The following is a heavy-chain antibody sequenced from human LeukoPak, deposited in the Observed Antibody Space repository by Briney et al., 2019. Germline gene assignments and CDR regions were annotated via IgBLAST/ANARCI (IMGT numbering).Heavy chain of an antibody. J-gene: IGHJ4*02. D-gene: IGHD3-10*01. CDR1: GFTFSSYA. V-gene: IGHV3-23*01. CDR3: AKVSIIMVRGGSFDY. CDR2: ISGSGGST. Sequence: GGSLRLSCAASGFTFSSYAMSWVRQAPGKGLEWVSAISGSGGSTYYADSVKGRFTISRGNSKNTLYLQMNSLRAEDTAVYYCAKVSIIMVRGGSFDYWGQGTLVTVSS.